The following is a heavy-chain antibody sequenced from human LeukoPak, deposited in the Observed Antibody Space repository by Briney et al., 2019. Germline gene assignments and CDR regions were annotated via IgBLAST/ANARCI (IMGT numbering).Heavy chain of an antibody. Sequence: TSETLSLTCTVSGGSISGYYWSWIRQPPGKGLEWIGYIYYSGATNYNPSLKSRVTISVDTSKNQFSLKLSSVTSADTAVYYCARGSGAYWGQGTLVTVSS. CDR2: IYYSGAT. CDR1: GGSISGYY. J-gene: IGHJ4*02. CDR3: ARGSGAY. D-gene: IGHD6-25*01. V-gene: IGHV4-59*01.